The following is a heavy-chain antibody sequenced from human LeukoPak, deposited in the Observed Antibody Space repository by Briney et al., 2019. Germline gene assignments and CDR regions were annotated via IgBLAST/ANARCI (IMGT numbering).Heavy chain of an antibody. CDR1: GFTFSTYW. Sequence: GGSLRLSCAASGFTFSTYWMSWVRQAPGKGLEWVSSITGSSTSTYYADSVRGRFTISRDDSRNTLYVQMNSLRAEDTAVYYCAKGTKADVWGQGTTVTVSS. CDR3: AKGTKADV. CDR2: ITGSSTST. J-gene: IGHJ6*02. V-gene: IGHV3-23*01.